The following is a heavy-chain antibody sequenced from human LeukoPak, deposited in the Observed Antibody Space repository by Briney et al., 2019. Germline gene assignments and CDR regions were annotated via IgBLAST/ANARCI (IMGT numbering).Heavy chain of an antibody. CDR3: ARLLTGATPFDY. Sequence: SETLSLTCTVSGGSISSYYWSWIRQPPGKGLEWIGYIYYSGSTNYNPSLKSRVTISVDTSKNQFSLKLSSVTAADTAVYYCARLLTGATPFDYWGQGTLVTVSS. V-gene: IGHV4-59*01. CDR1: GGSISSYY. CDR2: IYYSGST. J-gene: IGHJ4*02. D-gene: IGHD1-7*01.